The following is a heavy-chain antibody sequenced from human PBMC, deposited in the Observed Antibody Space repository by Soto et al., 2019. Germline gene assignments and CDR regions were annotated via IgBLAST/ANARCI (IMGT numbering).Heavy chain of an antibody. CDR1: GFTFSSYA. D-gene: IGHD6-6*01. CDR2: ISSNGGST. J-gene: IGHJ3*02. Sequence: GGSLRLSCSASGFTFSSYAMHWVRQAPGKGLEYVSAISSNGGSTYYADSVKGRFTISRDNSKNTLYLQMSSLRADNTAVYYCVLYSSSSSNVYVGAFDIWGQGTMVTVSS. V-gene: IGHV3-64D*06. CDR3: VLYSSSSSNVYVGAFDI.